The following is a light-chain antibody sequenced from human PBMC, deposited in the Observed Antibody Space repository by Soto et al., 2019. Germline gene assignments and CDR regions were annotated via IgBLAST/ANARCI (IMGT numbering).Light chain of an antibody. Sequence: DVVLTQSPDSLAASLGESATINCKSSPSVLYSSNNMTYIAWYQQKAGQPPKLLIYWASTRESGVPDRFGGSGSGTEFTLTISSLQAEDVALYYCQQYYSSPWTFGQGTKVEVK. CDR1: PSVLYSSNNMTY. V-gene: IGKV4-1*01. CDR2: WAS. CDR3: QQYYSSPWT. J-gene: IGKJ1*01.